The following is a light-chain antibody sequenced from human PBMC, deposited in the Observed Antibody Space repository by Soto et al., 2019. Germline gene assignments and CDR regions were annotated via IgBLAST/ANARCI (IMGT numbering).Light chain of an antibody. CDR2: DVS. J-gene: IGKJ2*01. V-gene: IGKV1-5*01. CDR1: SSSKW. Sequence: DIQMTQSPSTLAASVGGTVTMTCRSSSKWLAWYQKKPGKAPKLLIYDVSNLERGVPPRFSGSTSGAESTLTITGLQPDDLGTYYCQHTNDFAVGQRTKV. CDR3: QHTNDFA.